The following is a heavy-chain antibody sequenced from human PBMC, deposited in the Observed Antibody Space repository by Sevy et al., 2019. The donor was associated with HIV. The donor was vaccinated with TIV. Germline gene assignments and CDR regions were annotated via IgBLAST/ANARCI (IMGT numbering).Heavy chain of an antibody. V-gene: IGHV3-7*01. D-gene: IGHD3-22*01. CDR1: GFTFSSYW. CDR2: IKQEMSEK. Sequence: GGSLRLSCAASGFTFSSYWMTWVRQAPGKGLEWVANIKQEMSEKYYVDSVKGGFTISRDNARNSLYLQMESLRAEDTAVYYCARAQQVTMLVVIGGLYFDFWGQGTLVTVSS. J-gene: IGHJ4*02. CDR3: ARAQQVTMLVVIGGLYFDF.